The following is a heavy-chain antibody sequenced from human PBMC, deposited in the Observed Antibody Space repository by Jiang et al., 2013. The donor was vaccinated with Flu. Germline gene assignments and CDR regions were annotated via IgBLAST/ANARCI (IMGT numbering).Heavy chain of an antibody. V-gene: IGHV3-49*03. J-gene: IGHJ3*02. CDR1: GFTFGDYA. CDR3: TRDAAAAPVVFFDI. Sequence: VQLLESGGGLVQPGRSLRLSCTASGFTFGDYAMSWFRQAPGKGLEWVGFIRSKAYGGTTEYAASVKGRFTISRDDSKSIAYLQMNSLKTEDTAVYYCTRDAAAAPVVFFDIWGQGTMVTVSS. CDR2: IRSKAYGGTT. D-gene: IGHD6-13*01.